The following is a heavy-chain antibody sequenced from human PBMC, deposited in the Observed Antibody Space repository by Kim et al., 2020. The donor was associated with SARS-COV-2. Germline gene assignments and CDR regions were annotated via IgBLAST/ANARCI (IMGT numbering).Heavy chain of an antibody. CDR1: GYTFTSYD. D-gene: IGHD2-15*01. J-gene: IGHJ4*02. Sequence: ASVKVSCKASGYTFTSYDINWVRQATGQGLEWMGWMNPNSGNTGYAQKFQGRVTMTRNTSISTAYMELSSLRSEDTAVYYYARGDGVVVAAYTFDYWGREPWSPSPQ. CDR2: MNPNSGNT. V-gene: IGHV1-8*01. CDR3: ARGDGVVVAAYTFDY.